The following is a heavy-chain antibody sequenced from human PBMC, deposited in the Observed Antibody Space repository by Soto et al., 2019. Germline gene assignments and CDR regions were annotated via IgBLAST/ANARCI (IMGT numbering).Heavy chain of an antibody. CDR3: AKDSRLPGFGLLINAFDL. CDR1: GFTLNDYA. J-gene: IGHJ3*01. V-gene: IGHV3-23*01. Sequence: WGSLRLSCAVSGFTLNDYAMSCVRQAPWRGLEWGSTVSGSLGSAYYAASVEGRFTISGDYSNNTLYLQMNSLRVGDTATYYCAKDSRLPGFGLLINAFDLWGHGTMVTVSS. CDR2: VSGSLGSA. D-gene: IGHD3-3*01.